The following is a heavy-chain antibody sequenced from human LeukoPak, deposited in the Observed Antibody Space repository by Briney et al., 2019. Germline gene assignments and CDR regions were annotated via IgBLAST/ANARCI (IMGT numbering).Heavy chain of an antibody. CDR3: ARTPGE. D-gene: IGHD2-21*01. Sequence: PSETLSLTCTVSGGSISSFYWSWIRQPPGKGLEWIGNIYNSGSTNYYPSLKSRVTISADTSKNQFSLKLSSVTAADTAVYFCARTPGEWGQGTLVTVSS. V-gene: IGHV4-59*01. J-gene: IGHJ4*02. CDR1: GGSISSFY. CDR2: IYNSGST.